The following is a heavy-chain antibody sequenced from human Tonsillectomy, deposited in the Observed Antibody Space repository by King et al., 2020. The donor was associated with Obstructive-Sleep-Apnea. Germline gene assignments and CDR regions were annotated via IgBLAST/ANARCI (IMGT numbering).Heavy chain of an antibody. CDR2: IRQDGGEG. Sequence: DVQPVESGGGFVQPGGSLRLSCAASGFTFSSLWMSWVRQAPGKGLEWGANIRQDGGEGFYVDSVKGRFTISRDNAKNSLYLQMNSLRAEDTAVYYCAGGDVFDYWGQGTLVTVSS. CDR1: GFTFSSLW. CDR3: AGGDVFDY. D-gene: IGHD2-21*02. J-gene: IGHJ4*02. V-gene: IGHV3-7*03.